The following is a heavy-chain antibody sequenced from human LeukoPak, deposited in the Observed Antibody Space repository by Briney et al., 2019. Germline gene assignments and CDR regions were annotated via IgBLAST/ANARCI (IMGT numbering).Heavy chain of an antibody. D-gene: IGHD2-2*01. J-gene: IGHJ4*02. CDR3: ARVPIPHIVVVPAACFDY. CDR1: GGSFSGYY. Sequence: SETLSLTCAVYGGSFSGYYWSWIRQPPGEGLEWIGEINHSGSTNYNPSLKSRVTISVDTSKNQFSLKLSSVTAADTAVYYCARVPIPHIVVVPAACFDYWGQGTLVTVSS. CDR2: INHSGST. V-gene: IGHV4-34*01.